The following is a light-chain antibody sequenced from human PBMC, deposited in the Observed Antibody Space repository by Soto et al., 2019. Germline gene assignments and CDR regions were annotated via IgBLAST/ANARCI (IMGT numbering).Light chain of an antibody. J-gene: IGKJ1*01. CDR3: QQYGNSPPT. Sequence: VMTQSPATLSVSPGDRATLSCRASQTFNRNVAWYQQKPGQAPRLLIHGASSRATGIPDRFSGSGSGTDFTLTISRLEPEDFAVYHCQQYGNSPPTFGQGTKVDIK. V-gene: IGKV3-20*01. CDR2: GAS. CDR1: QTFNRN.